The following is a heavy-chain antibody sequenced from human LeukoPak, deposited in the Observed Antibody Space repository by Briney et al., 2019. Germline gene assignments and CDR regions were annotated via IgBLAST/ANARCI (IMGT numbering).Heavy chain of an antibody. CDR2: FEPSGTT. J-gene: IGHJ4*02. Sequence: PSETLSLTCTVSGGSISGYYWSWIRQPAGKGLEWIGRFEPSGTTKYNPSLKSRITMSVDTSKNQFSLELNSVTAADTAVYYCAKEGAAAGPDFDLWGQGTLVIVSS. CDR3: AKEGAAAGPDFDL. CDR1: GGSISGYY. D-gene: IGHD6-13*01. V-gene: IGHV4-4*07.